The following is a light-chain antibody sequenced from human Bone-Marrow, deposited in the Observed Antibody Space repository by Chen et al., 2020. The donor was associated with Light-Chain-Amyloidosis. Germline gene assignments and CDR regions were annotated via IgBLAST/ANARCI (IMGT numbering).Light chain of an antibody. CDR2: QDI. Sequence: SYELTQPPSVSVSPGQTAGIPCSGDFLPKQYASWYLQKAGQAPVMVIYQDIKRPSGIPERFSGCSSGTTVTLTISVVQAEDEADDYCQSVDNSGSWVFGGGTELTVL. J-gene: IGLJ2*01. CDR3: QSVDNSGSWV. CDR1: FLPKQY. V-gene: IGLV3-25*03.